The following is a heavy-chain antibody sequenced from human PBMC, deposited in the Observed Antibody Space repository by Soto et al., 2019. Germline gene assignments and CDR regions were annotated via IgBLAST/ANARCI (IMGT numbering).Heavy chain of an antibody. Sequence: GGSLRLSCAASGFTFSSYAMSWVRQAPGKGLEWVSGISASGLSTYYPDSVKGRFTISRGNSKNTLYLQMNNLRAEDTAVYYCADGGEWSFNFEYWGLGTLVTVSS. V-gene: IGHV3-23*01. J-gene: IGHJ4*02. CDR2: ISASGLST. CDR3: ADGGEWSFNFEY. D-gene: IGHD3-16*02. CDR1: GFTFSSYA.